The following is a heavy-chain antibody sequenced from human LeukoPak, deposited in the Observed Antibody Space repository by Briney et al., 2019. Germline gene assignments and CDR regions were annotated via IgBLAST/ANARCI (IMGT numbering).Heavy chain of an antibody. V-gene: IGHV4-39*01. CDR3: ARGARAGYNLEPFDY. Sequence: SETLSLTCTVSGGSISSSNCYWAWIRQPPGKGLEWIGTIYYSGSTYYNASLKSRITMSVDTSKNQLSLKLSSVTAADTAVYYCARGARAGYNLEPFDYWGQGTLVTVSS. D-gene: IGHD5-24*01. CDR1: GGSISSSNCY. CDR2: IYYSGST. J-gene: IGHJ4*02.